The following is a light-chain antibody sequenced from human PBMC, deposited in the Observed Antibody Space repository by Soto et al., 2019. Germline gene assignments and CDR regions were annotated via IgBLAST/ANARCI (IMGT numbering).Light chain of an antibody. CDR1: QTISSW. V-gene: IGKV1-5*01. J-gene: IGKJ1*01. CDR2: DAS. CDR3: QHYGGMWP. Sequence: DIQMTQSPSAMSASVGDRVTITCRASQTISSWLAWYQQKPGKAPKVLIYDASSLESGVPSRFSGSGSGTEFILTISSLQPDDFASYCCQHYGGMWPFGQGTK.